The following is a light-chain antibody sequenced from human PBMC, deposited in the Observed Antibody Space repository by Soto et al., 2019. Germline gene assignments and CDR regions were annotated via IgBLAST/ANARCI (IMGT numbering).Light chain of an antibody. Sequence: DIQMTQSPSTLSGSVGDRVTITCRASQTISSWLAWYQQKPGKAPKLLIHDASSLQTGVPSRFSGTGSGTEFTLTISSLQSDDFATYYCQHYNSYPITFGRGTRLEIK. CDR1: QTISSW. J-gene: IGKJ5*01. V-gene: IGKV1-5*01. CDR2: DAS. CDR3: QHYNSYPIT.